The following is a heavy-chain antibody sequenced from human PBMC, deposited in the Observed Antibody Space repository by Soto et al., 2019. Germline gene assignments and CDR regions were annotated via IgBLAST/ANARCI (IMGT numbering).Heavy chain of an antibody. CDR3: ARGWDYTFFDP. CDR1: GFTFSSYG. J-gene: IGHJ5*02. Sequence: GGSLRLSCAASGFTFSSYGMHWVRQAPGKGLEWVVVIWYDGSNKYYADSVKGRFTISRDNSKNTLYLQMNSLRAEDTAVYYCARGWDYTFFDPWGQGTLVTVSS. D-gene: IGHD4-4*01. CDR2: IWYDGSNK. V-gene: IGHV3-33*01.